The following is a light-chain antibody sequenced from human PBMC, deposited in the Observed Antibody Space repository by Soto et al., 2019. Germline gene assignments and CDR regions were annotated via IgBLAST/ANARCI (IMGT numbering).Light chain of an antibody. CDR1: QSLLHRSNYKNY. CDR2: WAT. Sequence: DIVMTQSPDSLAVSLGERATIKCKSSQSLLHRSNYKNYLTWYQQKPGQPPKLLIYWATARESGVPDRFSGSGSGTDFTLTISSLQAEDVAIYYCQQSDDGLALTFGGGTKVELE. V-gene: IGKV4-1*01. J-gene: IGKJ4*01. CDR3: QQSDDGLALT.